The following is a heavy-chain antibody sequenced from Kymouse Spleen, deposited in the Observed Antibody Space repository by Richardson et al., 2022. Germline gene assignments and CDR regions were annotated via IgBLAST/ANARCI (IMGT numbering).Heavy chain of an antibody. CDR3: ARDLTMVRGVIDY. CDR1: GFTVSSNY. Sequence: EVQLVESGGGLIQPGGSLRLSCAASGFTVSSNYMSWVRQAPGKGLEWVSVIYSGGSTYYADSVKGRFTISRDNSKNTLYLQMNSLRAEDTAVYYCARDLTMVRGVIDYWGQGTLVTVSS. V-gene: IGHV3-53*01. CDR2: IYSGGST. J-gene: IGHJ4*02. D-gene: IGHD3-10*01.